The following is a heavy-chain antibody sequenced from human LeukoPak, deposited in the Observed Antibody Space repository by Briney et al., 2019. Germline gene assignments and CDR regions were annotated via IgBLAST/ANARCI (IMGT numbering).Heavy chain of an antibody. V-gene: IGHV4-34*01. Sequence: SETLSLTCAVYRGSFSGYYWTWIRQSPGKGLEWIGEINHSGTTNYNPSLKSRVTISIDTSKNQFSLKLTSVTAADMAVYYCARGPTIDYDILTGYYYFDYWGQGTLVTVSS. D-gene: IGHD3-9*01. CDR1: RGSFSGYY. CDR3: ARGPTIDYDILTGYYYFDY. CDR2: INHSGTT. J-gene: IGHJ4*02.